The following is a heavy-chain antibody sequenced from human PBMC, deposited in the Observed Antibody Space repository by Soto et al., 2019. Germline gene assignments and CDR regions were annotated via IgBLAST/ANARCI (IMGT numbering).Heavy chain of an antibody. D-gene: IGHD4-17*01. Sequence: SETLSLTCTVSGGSISSGGYYWSWIRQHPGKGLEWIGYIYHSGSTYYNPSLKSRVTISVDTSKNQFPLKLSSVTAADTAVYYCARGTYDYGSVFDYWGQGTLVTVSS. CDR1: GGSISSGGYY. V-gene: IGHV4-31*03. J-gene: IGHJ4*02. CDR2: IYHSGST. CDR3: ARGTYDYGSVFDY.